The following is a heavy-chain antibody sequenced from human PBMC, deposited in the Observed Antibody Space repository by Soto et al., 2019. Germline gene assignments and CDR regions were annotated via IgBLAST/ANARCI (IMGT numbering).Heavy chain of an antibody. V-gene: IGHV3-66*01. Sequence: DVQLVESGGGLVQPGGSLRLSCAASGFTVSNSYMSWIRQAPGKGLEWLSVVYGAGGTSYADSVKGRFTISRDNFKNTLFLQMKSLRAEDTAVYYCARDPQGPEIMVRRINYFDSWGQGAPVTVSS. D-gene: IGHD3-10*01. J-gene: IGHJ4*02. CDR2: VYGAGGT. CDR3: ARDPQGPEIMVRRINYFDS. CDR1: GFTVSNSY.